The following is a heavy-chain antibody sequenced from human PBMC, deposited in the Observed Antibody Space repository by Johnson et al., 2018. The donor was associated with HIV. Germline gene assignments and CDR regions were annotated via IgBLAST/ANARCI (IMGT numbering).Heavy chain of an antibody. Sequence: VQLVESGGGLVQPGRSLRLSCAASGFTFDHYAMHWVRQGPGKGLEWVAGIGWDGFTIGYVDSVKGRFTISRDDATNSLYLQMHSLRTEDTALYYCARDLSGWTFGGVIESEAFDIWGQGTMVTVSS. D-gene: IGHD3-16*02. CDR2: IGWDGFTI. V-gene: IGHV3-9*01. CDR1: GFTFDHYA. J-gene: IGHJ3*02. CDR3: ARDLSGWTFGGVIESEAFDI.